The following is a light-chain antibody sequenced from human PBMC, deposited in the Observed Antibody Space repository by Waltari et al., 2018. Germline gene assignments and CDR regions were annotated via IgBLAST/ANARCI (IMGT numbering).Light chain of an antibody. CDR2: ATS. V-gene: IGKV1-8*01. J-gene: IGKJ2*01. CDR3: QQYYSYPYT. CDR1: QGVSSS. Sequence: AIRMTKSPSSFSASIGDRVTITCRASQGVSSSLAWYQQKPGKAPKLLIFATSTLQSGVPSRFSGSGSGTEFTLTVSCLQSEDFATYYCQQYYSYPYTFGQGTKLEIK.